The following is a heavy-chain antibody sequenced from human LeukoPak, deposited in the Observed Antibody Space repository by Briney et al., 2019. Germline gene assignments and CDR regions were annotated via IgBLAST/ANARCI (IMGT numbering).Heavy chain of an antibody. D-gene: IGHD5-24*01. J-gene: IGHJ3*02. CDR3: AREAREGHVFDI. CDR2: IDYSGST. Sequence: SEALSLTCTVSGGSISSSDYYWGWIRQPPGQGLEWIGSIDYSGSTYSNPSLKSRVTISVDTSKNQFSLKLSSVTAADTAVYYCAREAREGHVFDIWGQGTMVTVSS. CDR1: GGSISSSDYY. V-gene: IGHV4-39*07.